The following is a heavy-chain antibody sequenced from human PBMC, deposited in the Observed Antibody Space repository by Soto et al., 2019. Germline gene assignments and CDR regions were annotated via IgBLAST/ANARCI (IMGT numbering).Heavy chain of an antibody. CDR3: ARHVRGGYGSFDY. CDR2: IYYSGST. J-gene: IGHJ4*02. D-gene: IGHD3-10*02. V-gene: IGHV4-59*08. Sequence: PSETLSLTCTVSGGSISSYYWSWIRQPPGKGLEWIGYIYYSGSTNYNPSLKSRVTISVDTSKNQFSLKLSSVTAANTAVYYCARHVRGGYGSFDYWGQGTLVTVSS. CDR1: GGSISSYY.